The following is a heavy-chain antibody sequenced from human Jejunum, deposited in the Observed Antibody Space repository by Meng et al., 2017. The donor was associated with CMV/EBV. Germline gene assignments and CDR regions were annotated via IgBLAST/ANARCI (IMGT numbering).Heavy chain of an antibody. V-gene: IGHV4-34*01. CDR3: AGAPPVAAPGSYFDS. D-gene: IGHD1-14*01. CDR1: TASFSDNY. CDR2: VTPSGTA. J-gene: IGHJ4*02. Sequence: YTASFSDNYWGWIRQSPGKALEWIGEVTPSGTATYNPSLESRVTISRDTSKNQFSLRLTSVTVEDTAVYYCAGAPPVAAPGSYFDSWGQGAQVTVSS.